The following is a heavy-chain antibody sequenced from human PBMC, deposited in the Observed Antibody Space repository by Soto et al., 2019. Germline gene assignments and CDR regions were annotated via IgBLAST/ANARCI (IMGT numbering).Heavy chain of an antibody. V-gene: IGHV5-10-1*01. Sequence: ESLKISCKGSGYKFTRYWISWVRQMPGKGLEWMGRIEPSDSYTGYSPSFQGHVSISADESIDTAYLQWSSLNASDTAIYYCARHSRPGDSWGLNWFDPWGQGTLVTV. J-gene: IGHJ5*02. D-gene: IGHD3-16*01. CDR1: GYKFTRYW. CDR3: ARHSRPGDSWGLNWFDP. CDR2: IEPSDSYT.